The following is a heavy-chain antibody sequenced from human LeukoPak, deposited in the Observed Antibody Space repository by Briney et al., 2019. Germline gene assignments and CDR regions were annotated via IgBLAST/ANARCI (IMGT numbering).Heavy chain of an antibody. J-gene: IGHJ4*02. CDR1: GFTVSSNY. CDR3: AKERGGGYEPFDY. D-gene: IGHD5-12*01. CDR2: IYSGGST. V-gene: IGHV3-66*01. Sequence: GGSLRLSCAASGFTVSSNYMSWVRQAPGKGLEWVSVIYSGGSTYYADSVKGRFTISRDNSKNTLYLQMNSLRAEDTAVYYCAKERGGGYEPFDYWGQGTLVTVSS.